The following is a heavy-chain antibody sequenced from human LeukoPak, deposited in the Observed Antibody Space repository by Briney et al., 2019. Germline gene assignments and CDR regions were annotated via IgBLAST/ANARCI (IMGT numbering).Heavy chain of an antibody. CDR2: IYSGGGT. Sequence: GGSLRLSCAASELTVSSDYMSWVRQAPGKGLEWVSTIYSGGGTYYADSVKGRFTISRDNSKNTLYLQMNSLRAEDTAVYYCARHYHGSSWYNYCHYWGQGTLVTVSS. D-gene: IGHD6-13*01. J-gene: IGHJ4*02. CDR3: ARHYHGSSWYNYCHY. CDR1: ELTVSSDY. V-gene: IGHV3-66*04.